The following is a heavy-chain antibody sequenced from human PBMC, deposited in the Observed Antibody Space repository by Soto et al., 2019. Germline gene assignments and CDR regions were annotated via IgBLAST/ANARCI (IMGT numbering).Heavy chain of an antibody. CDR1: GFTFSSYA. CDR3: AKLPYSNYVRWFDP. CDR2: ISGSGGST. D-gene: IGHD4-4*01. Sequence: GGSLRLSCAASGFTFSSYAMSWVRQAPGKGLEWVSAISGSGGSTYYADSVKDRFTISRDNSKNTLYLQMNSLRAEDTAVYYCAKLPYSNYVRWFDPWGQGTLVTVSS. V-gene: IGHV3-23*01. J-gene: IGHJ5*02.